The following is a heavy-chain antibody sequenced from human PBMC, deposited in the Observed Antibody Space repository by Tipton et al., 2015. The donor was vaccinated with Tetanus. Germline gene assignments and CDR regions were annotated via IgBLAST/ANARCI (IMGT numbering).Heavy chain of an antibody. V-gene: IGHV3-23*01. J-gene: IGHJ1*01. D-gene: IGHD2-15*01. CDR2: ISGGGGDST. CDR1: GFIFSTSA. Sequence: SLRLSCAASGFIFSTSAMSWVRQAPGKGLEWVSVISGGGGDSTYYADSVKGRFTIFSDNSKNTLFLQMNSLRADDTAVYYCATIRGGSRGFDEYFQHWGQGTLVTVSS. CDR3: ATIRGGSRGFDEYFQH.